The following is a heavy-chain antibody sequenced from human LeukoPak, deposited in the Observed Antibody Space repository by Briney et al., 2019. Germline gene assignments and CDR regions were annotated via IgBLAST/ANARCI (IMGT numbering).Heavy chain of an antibody. CDR1: GFTFSSYW. CDR2: IKQDGSEK. J-gene: IGHJ4*02. CDR3: ATSRTLDH. Sequence: GGSLRLSCAAAGFTFSSYWMNWVRQAPGKGLEWVANIKQDGSEKYYVDPLKGRFTISRDNAKNSLYLRMNSLRAEDTAVYYCATSRTLDHWGQGTLVIVSS. V-gene: IGHV3-7*05.